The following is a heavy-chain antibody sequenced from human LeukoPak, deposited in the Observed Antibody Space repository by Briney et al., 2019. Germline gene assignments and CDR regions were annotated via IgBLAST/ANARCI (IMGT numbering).Heavy chain of an antibody. Sequence: SETLSLTCTVSGGSISSSSYYWSWIRQPPGKGLEWIGEINHSGSTNYNPSLKSRVTISVDTSKNQFSLKLSSVTAADTAVYYCARLRKVRRIAVAGTSMYMDVWGKGTTVTISS. J-gene: IGHJ6*03. CDR3: ARLRKVRRIAVAGTSMYMDV. D-gene: IGHD6-19*01. V-gene: IGHV4-39*07. CDR2: INHSGST. CDR1: GGSISSSSYY.